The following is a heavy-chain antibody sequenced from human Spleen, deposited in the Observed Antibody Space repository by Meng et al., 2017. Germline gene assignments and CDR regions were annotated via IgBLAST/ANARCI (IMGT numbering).Heavy chain of an antibody. Sequence: ASVKVSCKASGYTFTGYYMHWVRQAPGQGLEWMGRINPTSGGTNYAQKLQGRVTMTRDTSISTVYMELSNLRSDDTAVYYCAREVLSVGATIEKYYFDYWGQGTLVTVSS. D-gene: IGHD1-26*01. J-gene: IGHJ4*02. V-gene: IGHV1-2*06. CDR2: INPTSGGT. CDR1: GYTFTGYY. CDR3: AREVLSVGATIEKYYFDY.